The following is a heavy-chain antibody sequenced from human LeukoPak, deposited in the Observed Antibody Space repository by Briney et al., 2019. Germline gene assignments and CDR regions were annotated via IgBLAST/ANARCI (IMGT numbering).Heavy chain of an antibody. V-gene: IGHV1-24*01. CDR2: FDPEDGET. CDR1: GYTLTELS. CDR3: TTTIGVWVLRDAFHF. Sequence: EASVKVSCKVSGYTLTELSMHWVRQAPGKGLEWMGGFDPEDGETIYAQKFQGRVTMTEDTSTDTAYMELSSLRSEDTAVYYCTTTIGVWVLRDAFHFWGRGTMVSVSS. J-gene: IGHJ3*01. D-gene: IGHD1-26*01.